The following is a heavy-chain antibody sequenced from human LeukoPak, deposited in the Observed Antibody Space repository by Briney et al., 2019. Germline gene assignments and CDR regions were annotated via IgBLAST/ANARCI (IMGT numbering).Heavy chain of an antibody. J-gene: IGHJ4*02. CDR1: GFTFSSYW. CDR2: INSDGSST. D-gene: IGHD1-7*01. V-gene: IGHV3-74*01. CDR3: AKIRVIFNWNYAYYFDY. Sequence: GGSLRLSCAASGFTFSSYWMHWVRQAPGKGLVWVSRINSDGSSTSYADSVKGRFTISRDNAKNTLYLQMNGLRAEDTAVYYCAKIRVIFNWNYAYYFDYWGQGSLVTVSS.